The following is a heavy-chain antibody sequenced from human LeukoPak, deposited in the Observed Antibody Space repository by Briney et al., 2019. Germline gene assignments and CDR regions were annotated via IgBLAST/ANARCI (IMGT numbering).Heavy chain of an antibody. J-gene: IGHJ4*02. D-gene: IGHD6-6*01. Sequence: SETLSLTCTVSGGSISSGGYYWSWIRQPPGKGLEWIGYIYHSGSTYYNPSLKSRVTISVDRSKNQFSLKLSSVTAADTAVYYCARGGGIAARLDYWGQGTQVTVSS. CDR3: ARGGGIAARLDY. CDR2: IYHSGST. CDR1: GGSISSGGYY. V-gene: IGHV4-30-2*01.